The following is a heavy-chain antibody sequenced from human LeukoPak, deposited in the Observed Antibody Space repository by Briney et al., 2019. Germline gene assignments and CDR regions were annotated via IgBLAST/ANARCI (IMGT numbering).Heavy chain of an antibody. CDR3: ARDVLGATCGFDY. CDR2: IGTDKDNT. Sequence: EASVKDSCKASGYPFTSNVISCGRQALGEGLEWMGWIGTDKDNTKYAQKFQGRVTMTADRSTTTVYMELRRLTSDDTAVYYCARDVLGATCGFDYWGQGTLVTVSS. V-gene: IGHV1-18*01. J-gene: IGHJ4*02. D-gene: IGHD1-26*01. CDR1: GYPFTSNV.